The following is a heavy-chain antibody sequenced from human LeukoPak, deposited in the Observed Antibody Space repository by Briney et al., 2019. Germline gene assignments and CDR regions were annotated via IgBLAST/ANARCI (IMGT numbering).Heavy chain of an antibody. D-gene: IGHD2-15*01. V-gene: IGHV4-39*01. CDR1: GFTFSSYA. J-gene: IGHJ4*02. CDR2: IYYSGST. Sequence: GSLRLSCAASGFTFSSYAMSWVRQAPGKGLEWIGSIYYSGSTYYNPSLKSRVTISVDTSKNQFSLKLSSVTAADTAVYYCARQLGGSCSIFSGLGDYWGQGTLVTVSS. CDR3: ARQLGGSCSIFSGLGDY.